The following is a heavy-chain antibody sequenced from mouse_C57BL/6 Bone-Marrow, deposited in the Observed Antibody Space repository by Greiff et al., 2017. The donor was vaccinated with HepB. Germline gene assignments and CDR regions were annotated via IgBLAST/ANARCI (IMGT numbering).Heavy chain of an antibody. V-gene: IGHV5-4*01. CDR2: ISDGGSYT. CDR1: GFTFSSYA. J-gene: IGHJ2*01. CDR3: ASYDGYFDY. D-gene: IGHD2-3*01. Sequence: EVQLLESGAGLVKPGGSLKLSCAASGFTFSSYAMSWVRQTPEKGLEWVATISDGGSYTYYPDNVKGRFTISRDTANTNLYLQMSHLKSDDTAMYYCASYDGYFDYWGQGTTLTVSS.